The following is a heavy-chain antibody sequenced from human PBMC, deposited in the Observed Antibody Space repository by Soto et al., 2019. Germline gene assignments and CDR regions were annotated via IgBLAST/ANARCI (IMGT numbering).Heavy chain of an antibody. V-gene: IGHV3-23*01. Sequence: GGSLRLSCAASGFIFSSYAMSWVRQAPGKWLEWVSGISDSGDSTYYEDSVKGRFTISRDNSKNTLYLQMNSLRAEDTAVYYCAKDRSVVAAYWYFDLWGRGXLVTVYS. J-gene: IGHJ2*01. CDR2: ISDSGDST. CDR1: GFIFSSYA. D-gene: IGHD2-15*01. CDR3: AKDRSVVAAYWYFDL.